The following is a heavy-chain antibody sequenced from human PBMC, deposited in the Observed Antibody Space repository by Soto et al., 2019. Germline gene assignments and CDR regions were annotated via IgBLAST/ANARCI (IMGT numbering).Heavy chain of an antibody. D-gene: IGHD3-22*01. J-gene: IGHJ6*02. CDR2: IYYSGST. CDR3: ARRDYYDRHTGMDV. CDR1: GGSISSYY. V-gene: IGHV4-59*01. Sequence: PSETLDLTCTVSGGSISSYYLSWIRQPPGKGLEWIGYIYYSGSTNYNPSLKSRVTISVDTSKNQFSLKLSSVTAADTAVYYCARRDYYDRHTGMDVWGQGTTVTVYS.